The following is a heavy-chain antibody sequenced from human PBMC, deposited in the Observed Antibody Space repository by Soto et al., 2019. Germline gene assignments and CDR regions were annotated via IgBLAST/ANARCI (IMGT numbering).Heavy chain of an antibody. CDR2: IYYSGST. D-gene: IGHD1-7*01. CDR1: GGSISSYY. J-gene: IGHJ5*02. V-gene: IGHV4-59*01. CDR3: ARGALNWNYPWDP. Sequence: SETLSLTCTVSGGSISSYYWSWIRQPPGKGLEWIGYIYYSGSTNYNPSLKSRVTISVDTSKNQFSLKLSSVTAADTAVYYCARGALNWNYPWDPWGQGTLVTGSS.